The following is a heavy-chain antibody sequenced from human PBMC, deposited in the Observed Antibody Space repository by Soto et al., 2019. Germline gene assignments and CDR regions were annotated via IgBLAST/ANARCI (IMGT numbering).Heavy chain of an antibody. CDR1: GFIFSNSW. V-gene: IGHV3-74*01. J-gene: IGHJ6*02. CDR2: LNNDGTNA. Sequence: EVRLEESGGGSVQPGGSLRLSCRASGFIFSNSWMHWVRHAPGKGLLWVSRLNNDGTNAAYADSVRGRFTISRDNAKNTLYMQMHSLRVDDTAVYYCARDEGGPDVWGQGTTVTVSS. CDR3: ARDEGGPDV.